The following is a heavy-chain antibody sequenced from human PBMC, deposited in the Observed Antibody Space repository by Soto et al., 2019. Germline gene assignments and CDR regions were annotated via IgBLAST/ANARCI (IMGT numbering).Heavy chain of an antibody. V-gene: IGHV3-15*01. CDR3: TTDRSSWILPFSDY. D-gene: IGHD6-13*01. J-gene: IGHJ4*02. CDR2: IKSKTDGGTT. CDR1: GFTFSNAW. Sequence: EVQLVESGGGLVKPGGSLRLSCAASGFTFSNAWMSWVRQAPGKGLEWVGRIKSKTDGGTTDYAAPVKGRFTISRDDSKNTLYLQMNSLKTEDTAVYYCTTDRSSWILPFSDYWGQGTLVTVSS.